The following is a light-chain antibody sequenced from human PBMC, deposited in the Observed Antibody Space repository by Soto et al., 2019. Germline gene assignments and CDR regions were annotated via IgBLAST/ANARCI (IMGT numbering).Light chain of an antibody. V-gene: IGKV3-11*01. CDR2: DAS. CDR1: QSVRSS. CDR3: QQRSSWPWT. Sequence: EILLTQSPATLSLSPGERATLSCRASQSVRSSLAWYQQKPGQAPRLLIYDASTRATGIPGRFSGSGSGTDFTLTISNLEPEDFAVYCCQQRSSWPWTFGQGAKVEIK. J-gene: IGKJ1*01.